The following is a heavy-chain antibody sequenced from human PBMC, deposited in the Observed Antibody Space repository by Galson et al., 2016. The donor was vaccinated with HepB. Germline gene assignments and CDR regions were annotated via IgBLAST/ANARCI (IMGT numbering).Heavy chain of an antibody. D-gene: IGHD6-25*01. Sequence: SLRLSCAASGFDFRSHGMHWVRQAPGKGLEWVALIWYSGKSQYYSDSVRGRFTISRDNSMKKVYLEMNGLGDEDTGQYYCAGESARSSGGDNLYYHGIDVWGRGTTVIVSS. J-gene: IGHJ6*02. V-gene: IGHV3-33*01. CDR2: IWYSGKSQ. CDR1: GFDFRSHG. CDR3: AGESARSSGGDNLYYHGIDV.